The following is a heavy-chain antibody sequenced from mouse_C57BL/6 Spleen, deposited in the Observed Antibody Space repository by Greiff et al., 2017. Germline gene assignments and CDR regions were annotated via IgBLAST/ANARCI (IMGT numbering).Heavy chain of an antibody. Sequence: EVKLQESGGGLVQPGGSLSLSCAASGFTFTDYYMSWVRQPPGKALEWLGFIRNKANGYTTEYSASVKGRFTISRDNSQSILYLQMNALRAEDSATYYCARSASSFDYWGQGTTRTVSS. CDR2: IRNKANGYTT. D-gene: IGHD1-1*01. CDR3: ARSASSFDY. J-gene: IGHJ2*01. V-gene: IGHV7-3*01. CDR1: GFTFTDYY.